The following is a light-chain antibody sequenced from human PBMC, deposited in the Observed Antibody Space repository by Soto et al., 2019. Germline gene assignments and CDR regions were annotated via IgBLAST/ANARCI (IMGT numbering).Light chain of an antibody. Sequence: ETVMTQSPATLSVSPGEGITLSCRASQSVARNLAWYQQRPGQTPRLLFYGASTRATGVPARFSASGSGTDFTLTISSLQSEDFAVYYCQQYNNWPLTFGGGTKVAIE. CDR2: GAS. J-gene: IGKJ4*01. CDR1: QSVARN. V-gene: IGKV3-15*01. CDR3: QQYNNWPLT.